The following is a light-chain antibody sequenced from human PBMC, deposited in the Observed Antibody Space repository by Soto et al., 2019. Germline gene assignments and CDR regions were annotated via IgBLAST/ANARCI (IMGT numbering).Light chain of an antibody. J-gene: IGKJ2*01. CDR1: QSISTW. CDR2: KAS. CDR3: QQYNSYSYY. Sequence: DIQMTQSPSTLSASVGDRVTITCRASQSISTWLAWYQQKPGKAPKLLIYKASSLQSGVTSRFSGSGSGTEYTLTISSLQPDDFATYYCQQYNSYSYYFGQGTKMEIK. V-gene: IGKV1-5*03.